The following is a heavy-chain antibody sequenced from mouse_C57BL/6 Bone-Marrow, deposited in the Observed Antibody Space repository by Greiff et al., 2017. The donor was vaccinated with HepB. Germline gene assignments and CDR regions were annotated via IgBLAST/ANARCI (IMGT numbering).Heavy chain of an antibody. CDR3: ARVTTVVATDAMDY. CDR2: INPNNGGT. V-gene: IGHV1-18*01. Sequence: EVQLVESGPELVKPGASVKIPCKASGYTFTDYNMDWVKQSHGKSLEWIGDINPNNGGTIYNQKFKGKATLTVDKSSSTAYMEIRSLTSEDTAVYYCARVTTVVATDAMDYWGQGTSVTVSS. J-gene: IGHJ4*01. CDR1: GYTFTDYN. D-gene: IGHD1-1*01.